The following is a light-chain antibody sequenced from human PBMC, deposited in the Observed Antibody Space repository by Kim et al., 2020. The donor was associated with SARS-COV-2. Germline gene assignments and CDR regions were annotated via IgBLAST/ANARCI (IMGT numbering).Light chain of an antibody. CDR3: RQSSSWPLT. J-gene: IGKJ4*01. Sequence: LPPWETATLACKASHSVSTYLAWYQQRSGQAPRVLIYDASNRATGIPARFSGSGSGTDFTLTISSLRPEDFAVYYCRQSSSWPLTFGGGTKVDIK. CDR2: DAS. CDR1: HSVSTY. V-gene: IGKV3-11*01.